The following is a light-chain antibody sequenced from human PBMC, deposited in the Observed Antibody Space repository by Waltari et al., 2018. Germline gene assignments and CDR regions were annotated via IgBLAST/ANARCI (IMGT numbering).Light chain of an antibody. Sequence: EIVMTQSPATLSVSPGERVTLSCRASQSVRRNLAWYQQKPGQGPRLLIYDGSTRATGIPARFSGSGSGTDFTLTISSLQSEDFAIYYCHQSDDWPPYSFGQGTKLEIK. CDR2: DGS. CDR3: HQSDDWPPYS. V-gene: IGKV3-15*01. CDR1: QSVRRN. J-gene: IGKJ2*03.